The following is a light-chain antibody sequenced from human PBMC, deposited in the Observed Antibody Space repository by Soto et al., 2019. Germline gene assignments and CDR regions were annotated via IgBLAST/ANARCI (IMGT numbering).Light chain of an antibody. V-gene: IGKV3D-20*02. Sequence: EIVLTQSPATLSLSPGERATLSCRASQSVSSSYLAWYQQKPGQAPRLLIYGASTRATGIPVRFSGSGSGTDFTLTISSLEPEDFAVYYCQQRSDWLPITFGQGTRLEI. J-gene: IGKJ5*01. CDR3: QQRSDWLPIT. CDR1: QSVSSSY. CDR2: GAS.